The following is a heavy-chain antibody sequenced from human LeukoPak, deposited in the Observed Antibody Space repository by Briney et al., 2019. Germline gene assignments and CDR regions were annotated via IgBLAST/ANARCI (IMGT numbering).Heavy chain of an antibody. V-gene: IGHV1-46*01. CDR2: INPSGGST. J-gene: IGHJ4*02. D-gene: IGHD2-21*01. Sequence: ASVKVSCKASGYTFTSYYMHWVRQAPGQGLEWMGIINPSGGSTSYAQKFQGRVTMTRDTSTSTVYMDLSSLRSEDTAVYYCARERVGIGYPDYWGQGTLVTVSS. CDR3: ARERVGIGYPDY. CDR1: GYTFTSYY.